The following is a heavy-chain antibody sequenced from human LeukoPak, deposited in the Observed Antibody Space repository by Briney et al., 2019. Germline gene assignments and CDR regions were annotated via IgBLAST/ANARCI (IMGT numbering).Heavy chain of an antibody. CDR2: IIQDGSVT. CDR3: ATDDYRGLGY. Sequence: GGSLRLSCVTYGITFSNYYMHWVRQVPGEGLVWVSHIIQDGSVTSYADSVKGRFTISRDNAKDTVYLQLNNLRAEDTAVYYCATDDYRGLGYWGQGTLVTVSS. V-gene: IGHV3-74*01. J-gene: IGHJ4*02. CDR1: GITFSNYY. D-gene: IGHD3-16*01.